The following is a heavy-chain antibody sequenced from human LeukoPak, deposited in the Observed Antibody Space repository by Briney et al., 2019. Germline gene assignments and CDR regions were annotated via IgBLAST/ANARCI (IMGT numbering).Heavy chain of an antibody. CDR2: ISAYNGNT. D-gene: IGHD3-22*01. V-gene: IGHV1-18*04. CDR3: ARVGYYYDSSGSLGRGYFDY. J-gene: IGHJ4*02. Sequence: ASVKVSCKASGYTFTSYGISWVRQAPGQGLEWMGWISAYNGNTNYAQKLQGRVTMTTDTSTSTAYMELRSLRSDDTAVYYCARVGYYYDSSGSLGRGYFDYWGQGTLVTVSS. CDR1: GYTFTSYG.